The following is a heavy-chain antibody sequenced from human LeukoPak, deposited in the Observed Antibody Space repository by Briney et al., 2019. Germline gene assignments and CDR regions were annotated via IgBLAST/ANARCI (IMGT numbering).Heavy chain of an antibody. V-gene: IGHV4-39*01. Sequence: PSETLSLTCTVSGGSISSSSYYWGWIRQPPGKGLEWIGSIYYSGSTYYNPSLKSRVTISVDTSKNQFSLRLTSVTAADSAVYYCARQTAYNRNCNGDSCYSSYFDPWGQGTLVTVSS. J-gene: IGHJ5*02. CDR3: ARQTAYNRNCNGDSCYSSYFDP. CDR1: GGSISSSSYY. CDR2: IYYSGST. D-gene: IGHD2-15*01.